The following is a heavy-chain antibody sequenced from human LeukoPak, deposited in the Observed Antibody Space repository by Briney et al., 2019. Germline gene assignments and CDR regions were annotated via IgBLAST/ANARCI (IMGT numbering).Heavy chain of an antibody. CDR1: GFTFSSYG. J-gene: IGHJ4*02. V-gene: IGHV3-30*02. D-gene: IGHD3-3*01. CDR2: IRYDGSNK. Sequence: GGSLRLSCAASGFTFSSYGMHWVRQAPGKGLEWVAFIRYDGSNKYYADSVKGRFTISRDNSKNTLYLQMNSLRAEDTAVYYCAKDPDFWSGYLGYWGQGTLVTVSS. CDR3: AKDPDFWSGYLGY.